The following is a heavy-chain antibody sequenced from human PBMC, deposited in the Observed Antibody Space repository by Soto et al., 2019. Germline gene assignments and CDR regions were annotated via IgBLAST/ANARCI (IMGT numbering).Heavy chain of an antibody. Sequence: QVQLVESGGGLVKPGGSLRLSCAASGFTFSDYYMSWIRQAPGKGLEWVSYISSSSSYTNYADSVKGRFTISRDNAKNSRYLQMNSLRAEDTDVYYCARVSTGQLRRYGMDVWGQGTTVTVSS. D-gene: IGHD6-13*01. CDR2: ISSSSSYT. CDR3: ARVSTGQLRRYGMDV. J-gene: IGHJ6*02. V-gene: IGHV3-11*05. CDR1: GFTFSDYY.